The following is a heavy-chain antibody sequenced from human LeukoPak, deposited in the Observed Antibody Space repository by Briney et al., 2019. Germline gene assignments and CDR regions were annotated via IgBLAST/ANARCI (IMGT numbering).Heavy chain of an antibody. CDR1: GFTFSSYS. J-gene: IGHJ3*02. CDR2: ISSSSSTI. Sequence: PGGSLRLSCAASGFTFSSYSMNWVRQAPGKGLEWVSYISSSSSTIYYADSVKGRFTISRDNSKNTLYLQMNSLRAEDTALYYCAKGSSSKGHAFDIWGQGTMVTVSS. CDR3: AKGSSSKGHAFDI. V-gene: IGHV3-48*01. D-gene: IGHD6-6*01.